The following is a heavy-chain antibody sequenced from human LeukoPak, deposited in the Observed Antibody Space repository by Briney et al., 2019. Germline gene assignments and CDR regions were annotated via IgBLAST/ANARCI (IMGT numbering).Heavy chain of an antibody. Sequence: GESLKISCKGSGYSFTNYWISWVRQMPGKGLEWMGRIDPSDSYTNYSPSFQGHVTISADKSITTACLHWSSLKASDTAMYYCARHRYGSGSSYDYWGQGTLVTVSS. CDR3: ARHRYGSGSSYDY. CDR1: GYSFTNYW. V-gene: IGHV5-10-1*01. CDR2: IDPSDSYT. J-gene: IGHJ4*02. D-gene: IGHD3-10*01.